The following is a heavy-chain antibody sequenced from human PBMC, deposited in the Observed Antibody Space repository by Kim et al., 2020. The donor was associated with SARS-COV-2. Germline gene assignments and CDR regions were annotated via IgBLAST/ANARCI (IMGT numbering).Heavy chain of an antibody. CDR2: INHSGST. CDR3: ARGPYDSSGYYPKLLNYF. Sequence: SETLSLTCAVYGGSFSGYYWSWIRQPPGKGLEWIGEINHSGSTNYNPSLKSRVTISVDTSKNQFSLKLSSVTAADTAVYYCARGPYDSSGYYPKLLNYF. V-gene: IGHV4-34*01. D-gene: IGHD3-22*01. CDR1: GGSFSGYY. J-gene: IGHJ4*01.